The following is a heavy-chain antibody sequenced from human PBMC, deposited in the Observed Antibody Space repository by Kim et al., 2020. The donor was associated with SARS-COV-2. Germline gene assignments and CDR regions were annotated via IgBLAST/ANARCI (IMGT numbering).Heavy chain of an antibody. CDR3: ARDSSNLKNYMDV. J-gene: IGHJ6*03. Sequence: NPPTKSRVTISVDTSKNQFSLKLTSVTAADTAIYYCARDSSNLKNYMDVWGKGTTVTVSS. V-gene: IGHV4-59*01. D-gene: IGHD6-6*01.